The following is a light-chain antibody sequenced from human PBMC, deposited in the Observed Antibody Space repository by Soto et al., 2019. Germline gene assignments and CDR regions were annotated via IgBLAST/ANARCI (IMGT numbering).Light chain of an antibody. CDR3: QQSYTTPLT. V-gene: IGKV1-39*01. CDR1: QSITTY. Sequence: DIQMTQSPSSLSASVGDRVTITCRASQSITTYLNWFQQQPGKAPKLLIYAASSLQSGVPSRFTGSGFGTYFTLTISSLQPGDFATYYCQQSYTTPLTFGGGTKVEIK. J-gene: IGKJ4*01. CDR2: AAS.